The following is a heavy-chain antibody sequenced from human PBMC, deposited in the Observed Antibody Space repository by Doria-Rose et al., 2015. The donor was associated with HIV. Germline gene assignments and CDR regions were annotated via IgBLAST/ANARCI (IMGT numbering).Heavy chain of an antibody. D-gene: IGHD6-13*01. V-gene: IGHV2-26*01. J-gene: IGHJ4*02. CDR2: IFSDDER. Sequence: QVTLKESDPVLVKPTETLTLTCTVSGVSLSSPGMGVSWIRQPPGKALEWLANIFSDDERSYKTSLKSRLTISRGTSKSQVVLTMTDMDPADTATYYCARIKSSRWYHKYYFDFWGQGTLVIVSA. CDR1: GVSLSSPGMG. CDR3: ARIKSSRWYHKYYFDF.